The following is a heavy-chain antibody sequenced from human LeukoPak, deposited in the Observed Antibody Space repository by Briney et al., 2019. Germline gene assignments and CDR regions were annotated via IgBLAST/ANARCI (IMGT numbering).Heavy chain of an antibody. V-gene: IGHV3-30*03. CDR2: ISYDGSNK. CDR1: GFTFSSYG. Sequence: PGRSLRLSCAASGFTFSSYGMHWVRQAPGKGLEWVAVISYDGSNKYYADSVKGRFTISRDNSKNTLYLQMNSLRAEDTAVYYCARDTTYYYDSSGYSYYFDYWGQGTLVTVSS. J-gene: IGHJ4*02. D-gene: IGHD3-22*01. CDR3: ARDTTYYYDSSGYSYYFDY.